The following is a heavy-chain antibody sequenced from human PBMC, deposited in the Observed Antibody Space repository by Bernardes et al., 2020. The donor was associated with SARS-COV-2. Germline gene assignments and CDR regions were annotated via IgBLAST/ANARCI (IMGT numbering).Heavy chain of an antibody. J-gene: IGHJ6*02. Sequence: SVKVSCKASGGTFSSYAISWVRQAPGQGLEWMGGIIPIFGTANYAQKFQGRVTITADESTSTAYMELSSLRSEDTAVYYCARVVHDYGDYESSYYYYGMDVWGQGTTVTVSS. V-gene: IGHV1-69*13. CDR2: IIPIFGTA. D-gene: IGHD4-17*01. CDR3: ARVVHDYGDYESSYYYYGMDV. CDR1: GGTFSSYA.